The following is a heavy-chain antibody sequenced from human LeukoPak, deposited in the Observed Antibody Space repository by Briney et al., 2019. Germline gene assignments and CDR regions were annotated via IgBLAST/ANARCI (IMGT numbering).Heavy chain of an antibody. CDR2: IFASGST. J-gene: IGHJ3*02. CDR3: ARLGEAFDI. Sequence: GASVKVSCKASGYTFTTYHVHWVRQAPGQGLEWMGIIFASGSTSFAQKFQGRVTMTRDTSTSTVYMELSSLRSEDTAVYYCARLGEAFDIWGQGTMVTVSS. D-gene: IGHD3-16*01. CDR1: GYTFTTYH. V-gene: IGHV1-46*01.